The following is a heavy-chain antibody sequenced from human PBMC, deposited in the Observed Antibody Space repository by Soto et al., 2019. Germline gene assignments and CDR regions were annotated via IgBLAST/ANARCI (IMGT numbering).Heavy chain of an antibody. Sequence: GGSLRLSCAASGFTFSSYAMSWVRQAPGKGLEWVGFIRSKAYGGTTEYAASVKGRFTISRDDSKSIAYLQMNSLKTEDTAVYYCTRDGVTGTLDDAFDIWGQGTMVTVS. V-gene: IGHV3-49*04. J-gene: IGHJ3*02. CDR3: TRDGVTGTLDDAFDI. CDR2: IRSKAYGGTT. CDR1: GFTFSSYA. D-gene: IGHD1-7*01.